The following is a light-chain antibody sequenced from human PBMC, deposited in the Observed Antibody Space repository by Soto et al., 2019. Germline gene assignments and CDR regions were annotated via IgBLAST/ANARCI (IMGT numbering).Light chain of an antibody. CDR3: QQHGSSPLIT. J-gene: IGKJ5*01. V-gene: IGKV3-20*01. CDR2: GVS. CDR1: RRLSDTY. Sequence: EIVFSHPAVTLCLYTDQGAALSCRASRRLSDTYIAWYQQRPGQAPRFLIYGVSSRATGIPDRFSGSGFGTDFTLTISRLEPEDVAVYHCQQHGSSPLITFGQGTRLEIK.